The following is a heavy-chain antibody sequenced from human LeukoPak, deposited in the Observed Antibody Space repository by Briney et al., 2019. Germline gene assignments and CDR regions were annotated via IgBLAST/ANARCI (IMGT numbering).Heavy chain of an antibody. J-gene: IGHJ4*02. V-gene: IGHV3-33*01. Sequence: GRSLRLSCAASGFTFSSYGMHWVRQAPGKGLEWVAVIWYDGSNKYYADSVKGRFTISRDNSKNTLHLQMNSLRAEDAAVYYCARGKQWLESYYFDYWGQGTLVTVSS. CDR2: IWYDGSNK. CDR3: ARGKQWLESYYFDY. D-gene: IGHD6-19*01. CDR1: GFTFSSYG.